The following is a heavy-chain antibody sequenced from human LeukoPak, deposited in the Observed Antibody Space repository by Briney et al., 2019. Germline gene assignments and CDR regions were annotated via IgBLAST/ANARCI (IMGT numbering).Heavy chain of an antibody. J-gene: IGHJ5*01. Sequence: GGSLRLSCAASGFTFSSYWMSWVRQAPGKGLEWVAVIWYDGSNKYYADSVKGRFTISRDNSKNTLYLQMNSLRAEDTAVYYCASVYSYGWFDYWGQGTLVTVSS. CDR3: ASVYSYGWFDY. D-gene: IGHD5-18*01. V-gene: IGHV3-33*08. CDR1: GFTFSSYW. CDR2: IWYDGSNK.